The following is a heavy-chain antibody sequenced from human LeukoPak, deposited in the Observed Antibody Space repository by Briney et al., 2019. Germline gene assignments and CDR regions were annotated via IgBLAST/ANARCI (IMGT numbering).Heavy chain of an antibody. V-gene: IGHV3-30-3*01. CDR1: GFTFSSYA. Sequence: GGSLRLSCAASGFTFSSYAMHWVRQAPGKGLEWVAVISYDGSNKYYADSVKGRFTISRDNSKNTLYLQMNRLRAEDTAVYYCASVGSYCGGDCQQSRDYWGQGTLVTVSS. J-gene: IGHJ4*02. CDR3: ASVGSYCGGDCQQSRDY. CDR2: ISYDGSNK. D-gene: IGHD2-21*02.